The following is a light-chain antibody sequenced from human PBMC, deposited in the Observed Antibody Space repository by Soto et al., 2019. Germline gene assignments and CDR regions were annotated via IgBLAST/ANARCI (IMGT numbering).Light chain of an antibody. CDR3: QQRSNWPV. J-gene: IGKJ5*01. V-gene: IGKV3-11*01. CDR1: QSVSSY. CDR2: DAS. Sequence: EIVLTQSPATLSLSPGERATLSCRASQSVSSYLAWYQQKPGQAPRLLIYDASNRATGIPARFSGSGSGTDFTLTISSLEHEDCGVYYCQQRSNWPVFGQGPRLEIK.